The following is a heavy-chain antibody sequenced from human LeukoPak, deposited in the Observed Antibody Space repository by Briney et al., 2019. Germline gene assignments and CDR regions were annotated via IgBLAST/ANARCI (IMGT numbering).Heavy chain of an antibody. J-gene: IGHJ6*02. CDR1: GFTFSSYA. V-gene: IGHV3-23*01. CDR3: AKGGSSSSHYYYGMDV. D-gene: IGHD6-6*01. Sequence: GGSLRLSCAASGFTFSSYAMHWVRQAPGKGLEWVAVISGSGGSTYCSDPVKGRFTISRDNSKNTLYLQMNSLRAEDTAVYYCAKGGSSSSHYYYGMDVWGQGTTVTVSS. CDR2: ISGSGGST.